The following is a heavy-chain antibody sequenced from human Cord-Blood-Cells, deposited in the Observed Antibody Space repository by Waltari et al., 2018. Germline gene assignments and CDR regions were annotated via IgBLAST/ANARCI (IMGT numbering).Heavy chain of an antibody. V-gene: IGHV3-23*01. CDR1: GFTFSSYA. J-gene: IGHJ4*02. Sequence: EVQLLESGGGLVQPGGSLRLSCAASGFTFSSYAVSWVRQAPGKGLEWVSAISGSGGSTYCADSVKGRFTISRDNSKNTLYLQMNSLRAEDTAVYYCARDELLYSHYFDYWGQGTLVTVSS. D-gene: IGHD2-2*02. CDR2: ISGSGGST. CDR3: ARDELLYSHYFDY.